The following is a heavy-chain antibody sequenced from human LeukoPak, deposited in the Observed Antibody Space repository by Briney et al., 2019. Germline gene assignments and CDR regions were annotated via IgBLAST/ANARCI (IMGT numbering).Heavy chain of an antibody. CDR2: IYYIGTT. J-gene: IGHJ5*02. CDR3: ARGDYYAGGGRNWFDP. D-gene: IGHD3-16*01. CDR1: GGSISSSGYY. V-gene: IGHV4-39*07. Sequence: SETLSLTCTVSGGSISSSGYYWDWIRQPPGKGLQWIGSIYYIGTTYYNPSLKSRVTISVDTSKNQFSLRLSSVTAADTAVYYCARGDYYAGGGRNWFDPWGHGTLVTVSS.